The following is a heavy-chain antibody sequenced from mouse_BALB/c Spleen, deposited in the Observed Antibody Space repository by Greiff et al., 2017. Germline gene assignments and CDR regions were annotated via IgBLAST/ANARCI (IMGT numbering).Heavy chain of an antibody. D-gene: IGHD1-1*01. CDR3: ARWGLAYYVDY. Sequence: DVMLVESGGGLVQPGGSRKLSCAASGFTFSSFGMHWVRQAPEKGLEWVAYISSGSSTIYYADTVKGRFTISRDNPKNTLFLQMTSLRSEDTAMYYCARWGLAYYVDYWGQGTTLTVSS. J-gene: IGHJ2*01. CDR2: ISSGSSTI. V-gene: IGHV5-17*02. CDR1: GFTFSSFG.